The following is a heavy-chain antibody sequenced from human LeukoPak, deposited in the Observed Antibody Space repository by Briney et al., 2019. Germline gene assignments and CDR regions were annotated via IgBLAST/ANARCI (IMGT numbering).Heavy chain of an antibody. CDR1: GYTFTSYY. D-gene: IGHD1-1*01. J-gene: IGHJ3*02. V-gene: IGHV1-46*01. CDR2: IKPSGGGT. CDR3: ARGTTGTSDDAFDI. Sequence: ASVKVSCKASGYTFTSYYMHWVRQAPGQGLEWMGIIKPSGGGTNYAQKFQGRVTMTRDTSTSTAYMELRSLRSDDTAVYYCARGTTGTSDDAFDIWGQGTMVTVSS.